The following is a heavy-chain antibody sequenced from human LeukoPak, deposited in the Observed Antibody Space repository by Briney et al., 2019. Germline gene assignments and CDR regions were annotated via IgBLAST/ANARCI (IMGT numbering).Heavy chain of an antibody. V-gene: IGHV3-33*06. J-gene: IGHJ4*02. CDR2: IWFDGRQT. CDR1: GFRFSNFA. CDR3: VKDQAMAGTDAWYYFDY. Sequence: PGGSLRLSCAASGFRFSNFAMHWVRQPPGNGMGLVAVIWFDGRQTFYADSVQGRFTISRDNSKNTLYLQLNTLRVADTASYYCVKDQAMAGTDAWYYFDYWGQGTLVTVSS. D-gene: IGHD5-24*01.